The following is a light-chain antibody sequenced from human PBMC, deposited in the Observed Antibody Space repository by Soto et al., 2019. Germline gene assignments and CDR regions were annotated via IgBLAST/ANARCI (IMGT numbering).Light chain of an antibody. CDR1: SSNIGSSS. V-gene: IGLV1-44*01. J-gene: IGLJ1*01. Sequence: QSLLTQPASVSGSPGQAITISCSGSSSNIGSSSVNWYQQFPGTAPKLLIYNDNQWPSGVPDRFSGSRSGTSASLAISGLQSEDEADYYCAAWDVSMNGIYVVGNGTKVTVL. CDR2: NDN. CDR3: AAWDVSMNGIYV.